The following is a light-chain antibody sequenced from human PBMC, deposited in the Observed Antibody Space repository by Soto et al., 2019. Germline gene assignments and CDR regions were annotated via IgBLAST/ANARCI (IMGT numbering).Light chain of an antibody. CDR2: DAS. Sequence: DIQMTQSPSTLSASIGDRVTITCRASESIRTWLAWYQHKPGKAPKFLFYDASTLESGVPSRFSGSGSGAEFTLNISSLQPDDFATDYCQQYNNYPSTFGKGTKVEIK. J-gene: IGKJ1*01. CDR1: ESIRTW. V-gene: IGKV1-5*01. CDR3: QQYNNYPST.